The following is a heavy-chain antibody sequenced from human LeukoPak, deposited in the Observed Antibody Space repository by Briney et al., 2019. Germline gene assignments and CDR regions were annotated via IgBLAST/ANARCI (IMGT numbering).Heavy chain of an antibody. CDR3: ARRVVNAAPDY. CDR1: GYTFTTYT. Sequence: RASVKVSCKASGYTFTTYTMNWVRQAPGQGLEWMGWINTNTGNPTYAQGFTGRFVFSLDTSVSTAYLQISSLKAEDTAVYYCARRVVNAAPDYWGQGTLVTVSS. V-gene: IGHV7-4-1*02. CDR2: INTNTGNP. J-gene: IGHJ4*02. D-gene: IGHD4-23*01.